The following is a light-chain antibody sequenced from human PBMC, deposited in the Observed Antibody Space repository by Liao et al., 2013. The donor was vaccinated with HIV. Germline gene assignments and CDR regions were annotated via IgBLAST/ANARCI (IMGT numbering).Light chain of an antibody. J-gene: IGLJ1*01. CDR3: QSADSSGTYPS. CDR1: NIGSKS. V-gene: IGLV3-25*03. CDR2: KDS. Sequence: SYVLTQPPSVSVAPGKTARITCGGNNIGSKSVHWYQQKPGQAPVLVIYKDSERPSGIPERFSGSSSGTTVTLTISVVQAEDEADYYCQSADSSGTYPSFGTGTKVTVL.